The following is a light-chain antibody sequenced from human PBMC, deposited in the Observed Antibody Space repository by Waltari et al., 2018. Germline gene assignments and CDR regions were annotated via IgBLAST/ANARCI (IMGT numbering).Light chain of an antibody. CDR1: TGPVTIGSY. CDR2: TTN. Sequence: QTVVTQEPSLTVSPGGPVTLTCASSTGPVTIGSYPNWFQQKPGQAPRPPIYTTNKKHSWTPARFSGSLLGGKAALTLSAVQPEDEAEYYCLLYYSNTWVFGGGTKLTVL. CDR3: LLYYSNTWV. J-gene: IGLJ3*02. V-gene: IGLV7-43*01.